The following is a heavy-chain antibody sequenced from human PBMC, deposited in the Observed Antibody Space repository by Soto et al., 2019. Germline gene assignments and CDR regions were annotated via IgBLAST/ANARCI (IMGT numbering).Heavy chain of an antibody. Sequence: EVQLVESGGGLVQPGGSLRLSCAASGFTFSSYWMSWVRQAPGKGLEWVANIKQDGSEKYYVDSVKGRFTISRDNAKNSLYLQMNSLRAEDTAVYYCARSPLLWFGELSDYWGQGTRVTVSA. CDR2: IKQDGSEK. CDR3: ARSPLLWFGELSDY. V-gene: IGHV3-7*01. D-gene: IGHD3-10*01. J-gene: IGHJ4*02. CDR1: GFTFSSYW.